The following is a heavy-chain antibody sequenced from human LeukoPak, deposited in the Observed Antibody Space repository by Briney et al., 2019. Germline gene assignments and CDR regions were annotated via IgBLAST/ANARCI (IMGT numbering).Heavy chain of an antibody. Sequence: ASVKVSCKSSGYTFTSYGISWVRQAPGQGLEWMGWSSAYNGNTNYAQKLQGRVTMTTDTSPSTAYIELRSPRSADTALYTCASADRYGSSTECAYWGKGPLVPVSS. V-gene: IGHV1-18*01. J-gene: IGHJ4*02. CDR3: ASADRYGSSTECAY. CDR1: GYTFTSYG. D-gene: IGHD1-26*01. CDR2: SSAYNGNT.